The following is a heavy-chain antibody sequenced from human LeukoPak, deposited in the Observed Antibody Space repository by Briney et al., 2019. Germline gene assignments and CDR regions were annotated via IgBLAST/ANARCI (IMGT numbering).Heavy chain of an antibody. J-gene: IGHJ4*02. V-gene: IGHV3-7*01. CDR1: GFTFSSYW. CDR2: IKKDGSEK. Sequence: QPGGSLRLSCAASGFTFSSYWMSWVRQAPGKGLEWVANIKKDGSEKYYVDSVEGRFTISRDNAKNSLYLQMNSLRAEDTAVYYCARDRNTDFWSGYYTNYFDYWGQGTLVTVSS. CDR3: ARDRNTDFWSGYYTNYFDY. D-gene: IGHD3-3*01.